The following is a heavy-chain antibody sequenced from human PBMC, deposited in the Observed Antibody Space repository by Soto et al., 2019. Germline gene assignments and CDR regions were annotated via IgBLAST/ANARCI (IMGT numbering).Heavy chain of an antibody. J-gene: IGHJ6*02. V-gene: IGHV4-34*01. D-gene: IGHD3-16*02. CDR1: GGSFSGYY. Sequence: PSETLSLTCAVYGGSFSGYYWSWIRQPPGKGLEWIGEINHSGSTNYNPSLKSRVTISVDTSKNQFSLKLSSVTAADTAVYYCARVRGYDYVWGSYRTYGMDVWGQGTTVTVSS. CDR2: INHSGST. CDR3: ARVRGYDYVWGSYRTYGMDV.